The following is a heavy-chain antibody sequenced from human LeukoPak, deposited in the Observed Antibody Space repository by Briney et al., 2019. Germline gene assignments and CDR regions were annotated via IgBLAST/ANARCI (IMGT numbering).Heavy chain of an antibody. D-gene: IGHD3-10*02. CDR3: AELGITMIGGV. J-gene: IGHJ6*04. CDR2: ISSSGSTI. CDR1: GFTFSSYS. Sequence: GGSLRLSCAASGFTFSSYSTNWVRQAPGKGLEWVSYISSSGSTIYYADSVKGRFTISRDNAKNSLYLQMNSLRAEDTAVYYCAELGITMIGGVWGKGTTVTISP. V-gene: IGHV3-48*04.